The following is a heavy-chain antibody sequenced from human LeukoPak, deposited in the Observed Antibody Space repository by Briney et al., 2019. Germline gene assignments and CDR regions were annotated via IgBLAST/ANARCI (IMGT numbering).Heavy chain of an antibody. CDR3: ARAIATYYYDSSGLNWFDP. V-gene: IGHV4-4*02. Sequence: SGTLSLTCAVSGGSISSSNWWTWVRQPPGKGLEWIGEIFHSGNTYYNPSLKSRVTMSVDTSKNQFSLKLSSVTAADTAVYYCARAIATYYYDSSGLNWFDPWGQGTLVTVSS. J-gene: IGHJ5*02. CDR2: IFHSGNT. D-gene: IGHD3-22*01. CDR1: GGSISSSNW.